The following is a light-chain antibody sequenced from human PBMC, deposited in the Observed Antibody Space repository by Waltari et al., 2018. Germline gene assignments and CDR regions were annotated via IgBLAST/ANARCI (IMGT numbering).Light chain of an antibody. J-gene: IGLJ1*01. CDR2: TAT. V-gene: IGLV2-14*03. Sequence: QSALTQPASVSGSPGQSITISCTGTSSDVGVYNYVSWYQQHPGKAPKLTILTATNRPSGVSNRFSGSKSGNTASLTISGLQAEDEADYYCSSYTSSNTLGFGTGTKVTVL. CDR3: SSYTSSNTLG. CDR1: SSDVGVYNY.